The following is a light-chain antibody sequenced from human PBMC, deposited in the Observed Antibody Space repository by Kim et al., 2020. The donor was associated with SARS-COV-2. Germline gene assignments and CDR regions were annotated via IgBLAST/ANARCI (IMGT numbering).Light chain of an antibody. CDR3: AAWDDSLSVLL. CDR2: RNN. Sequence: GQGVTISWSGSSSNIGTNYVYWYQQLPGTAPKLLIYRNNQRPSGVPDRFSGSKSGTSASLAISGLRSEDEADYYCAAWDDSLSVLLFGGGTQLTVL. V-gene: IGLV1-47*01. CDR1: SSNIGTNY. J-gene: IGLJ2*01.